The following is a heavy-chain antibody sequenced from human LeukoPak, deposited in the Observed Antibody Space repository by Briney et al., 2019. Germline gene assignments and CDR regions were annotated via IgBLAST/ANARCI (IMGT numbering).Heavy chain of an antibody. D-gene: IGHD3-10*01. V-gene: IGHV1-3*04. CDR2: INTGNGNT. CDR3: ARDEVLLIHAFDI. J-gene: IGHJ3*02. CDR1: GYTFTTYA. Sequence: VASVKVSCKASGYTFTTYAMHWVRQAPGQRLEWMGWINTGNGNTKYSQKFQGRVTITRDTSASTAYMELSSLRSEDTAVYYCARDEVLLIHAFDIWGQGTMVTVSS.